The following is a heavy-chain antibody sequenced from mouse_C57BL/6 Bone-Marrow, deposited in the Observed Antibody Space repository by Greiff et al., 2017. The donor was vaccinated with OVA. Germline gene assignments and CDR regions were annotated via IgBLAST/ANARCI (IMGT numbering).Heavy chain of an antibody. D-gene: IGHD2-5*01. CDR3: ASLYSNPFAY. CDR1: GFTFSSYT. V-gene: IGHV5-9*01. J-gene: IGHJ3*01. Sequence: DVKLVESGGGLVKPGGSLKLSCAASGFTFSSYTMSWVRQTPEKRLEWVATISGGGGNTYYPDSVKGRFTISRDNAKNTLYLQMSSLRSEDTALYYCASLYSNPFAYWGQGTLVTVSA. CDR2: ISGGGGNT.